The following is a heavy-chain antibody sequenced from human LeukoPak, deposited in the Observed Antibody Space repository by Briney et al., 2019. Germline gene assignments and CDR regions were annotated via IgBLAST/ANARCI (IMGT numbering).Heavy chain of an antibody. D-gene: IGHD2-21*02. CDR3: AKEGCSGACSEDYFDN. CDR2: ISSDGGAK. CDR1: GFTFTSYS. Sequence: GRSLTLSCAASGFTFTSYSIHWVRQTPGKALEWMTVISSDGGAKFDADSVTGRFTMSRDNSKNTVYLQMNSLRAEDSAVYYCAKEGCSGACSEDYFDNWGQGTLVTVAS. J-gene: IGHJ4*02. V-gene: IGHV3-30*18.